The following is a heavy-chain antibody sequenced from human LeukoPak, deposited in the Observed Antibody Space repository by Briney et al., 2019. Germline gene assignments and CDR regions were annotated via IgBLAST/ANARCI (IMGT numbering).Heavy chain of an antibody. D-gene: IGHD6-19*01. CDR3: ARGKTGYSSGWAKYYYYYMDV. CDR2: IYTSGST. J-gene: IGHJ6*03. V-gene: IGHV4-4*07. CDR1: GGSISSYY. Sequence: SETLSLTCTVSGGSISSYYWSWIRQPAGKGLEWVGRIYTSGSTNYNPSLKSRVTMSVDTSKNQFSLKLSSVTAADTAVYYCARGKTGYSSGWAKYYYYYMDVWGKGTTVTISS.